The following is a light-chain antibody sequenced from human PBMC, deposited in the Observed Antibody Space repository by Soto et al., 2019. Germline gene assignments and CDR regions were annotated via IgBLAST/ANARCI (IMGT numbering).Light chain of an antibody. J-gene: IGKJ1*01. CDR2: GTS. CDR3: QQYGSSSWT. V-gene: IGKV3-20*01. CDR1: QSVSSSY. Sequence: EIVLTQSPGTLSLSPGERATLSCRASQSVSSSYLAWYQQKPGQAPRLLIYGTSSRATAIPDRFSGSGSGTDSTLTISRLEPEDFAVYYCQQYGSSSWTFGQRTKVEIK.